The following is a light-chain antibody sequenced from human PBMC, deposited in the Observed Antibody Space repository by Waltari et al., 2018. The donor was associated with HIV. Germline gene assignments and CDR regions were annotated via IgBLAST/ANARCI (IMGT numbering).Light chain of an antibody. CDR3: QHRTTWPPT. J-gene: IGKJ4*01. Sequence: EIVLTQSPAILSVSPGETATLSCRASQSVQEFLPWYQRRPGQVPRLVVYDASKRAAGVPDRFSGSGFGTDFTLTISGLEPEDVAFYYCQHRTTWPPTFGGGTRVEIE. CDR2: DAS. V-gene: IGKV3-11*01. CDR1: QSVQEF.